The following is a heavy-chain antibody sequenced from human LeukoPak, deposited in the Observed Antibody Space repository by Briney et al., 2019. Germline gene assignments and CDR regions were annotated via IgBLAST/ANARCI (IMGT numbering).Heavy chain of an antibody. Sequence: PSETLSLTCTVSGGSISSYYWSWIRQPPGKGLEWIGYIYYSGSTNYNPSLKSRVTISVDTSKNQFSLKLSSVTAADTAVYYCARDRSGYFDYWGQGTLVTVSS. V-gene: IGHV4-59*01. D-gene: IGHD2-15*01. CDR2: IYYSGST. J-gene: IGHJ4*02. CDR1: GGSISSYY. CDR3: ARDRSGYFDY.